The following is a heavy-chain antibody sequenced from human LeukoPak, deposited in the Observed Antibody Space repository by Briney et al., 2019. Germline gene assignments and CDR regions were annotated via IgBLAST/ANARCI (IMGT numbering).Heavy chain of an antibody. CDR1: GFTFSSYW. CDR2: IKQDGSEK. V-gene: IGHV3-7*01. D-gene: IGHD2-2*01. CDR3: ARRTVVPAAEYER. Sequence: GGSLRLSCAAPGFTFSSYWMSWVRQAPGKGLEWVANIKQDGSEKYYVDSVKGRFTISRDNAKNSLYLQMNSLRAEDTAVYYCARRTVVPAAEYERWGQGTLVTVSS. J-gene: IGHJ4*02.